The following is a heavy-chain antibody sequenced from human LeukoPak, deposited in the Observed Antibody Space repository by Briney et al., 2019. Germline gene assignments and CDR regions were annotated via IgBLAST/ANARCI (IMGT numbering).Heavy chain of an antibody. CDR1: GFTFSNYA. Sequence: GGSLRLSCAASGFTFSNYAMTWARQAPGKGLEWVSSITSSSTYIYYADSVKGRFTISRDNAKNSLYLQMNSLRAEDTAVYYCARDLMYVGSYYPPHWGQGTLVTVSS. J-gene: IGHJ4*02. CDR3: ARDLMYVGSYYPPH. D-gene: IGHD1-26*01. V-gene: IGHV3-21*01. CDR2: ITSSSTYI.